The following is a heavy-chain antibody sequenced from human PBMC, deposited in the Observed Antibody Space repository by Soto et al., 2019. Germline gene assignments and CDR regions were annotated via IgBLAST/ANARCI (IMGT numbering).Heavy chain of an antibody. Sequence: ASVKVSCKASGYTFTSYYMHWVRQAPGQGLEWMGIINPSGGSTSYAQKFQGRVTMTRNTSMSTAYMELSSLRSEDTAVYYCARTLYGDNVDYWGQGTLVTVSS. D-gene: IGHD4-17*01. V-gene: IGHV1-46*01. CDR1: GYTFTSYY. J-gene: IGHJ4*02. CDR2: INPSGGST. CDR3: ARTLYGDNVDY.